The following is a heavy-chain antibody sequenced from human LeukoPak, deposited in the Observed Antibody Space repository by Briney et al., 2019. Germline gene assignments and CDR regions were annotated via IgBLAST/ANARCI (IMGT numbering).Heavy chain of an antibody. CDR3: VQEGYDRRGYYGH. V-gene: IGHV1-2*02. CDR2: ISAYSDNT. D-gene: IGHD3-22*01. Sequence: GASVKVSCKASGYTFTGYYMHWVRQAPGQGLEWMAWISAYSDNTDYAQKFQGRLTVTKDTSTQTVYMELRSLSSDDTAVYYCVQEGYDRRGYYGHWGQGALVTVSS. J-gene: IGHJ4*02. CDR1: GYTFTGYY.